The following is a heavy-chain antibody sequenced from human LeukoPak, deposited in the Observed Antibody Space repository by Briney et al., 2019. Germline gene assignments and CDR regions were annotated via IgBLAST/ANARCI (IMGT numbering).Heavy chain of an antibody. D-gene: IGHD2-21*02. V-gene: IGHV5-51*01. J-gene: IGHJ4*02. CDR3: ARQPLVRDCGGDCEFDY. CDR2: IYPGDSNT. Sequence: GESLKISCKGSGYSFSNYWIGWVRQMPGKGLEWMGLIYPGDSNTRYSPSFQGQVTISADKSISTAYLQWTSLKASDTAIYYCARQPLVRDCGGDCEFDYWGQGTRVSVSS. CDR1: GYSFSNYW.